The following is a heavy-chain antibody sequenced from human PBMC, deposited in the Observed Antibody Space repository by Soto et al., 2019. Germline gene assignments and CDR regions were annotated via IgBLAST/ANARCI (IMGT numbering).Heavy chain of an antibody. Sequence: QVQLVQSGAEVKKPGASVRVSCKASGYNFDKYGVAWVRQAPGQGLEWMGWIYVNNGQAHYAQKFQGRVTMTTDTSTNTAYMELKSLRPDDTAIYYCARGNETGAGGMGWFDPWGQGTLVTVSS. CDR2: IYVNNGQA. CDR3: ARGNETGAGGMGWFDP. D-gene: IGHD7-27*01. J-gene: IGHJ5*02. V-gene: IGHV1-18*01. CDR1: GYNFDKYG.